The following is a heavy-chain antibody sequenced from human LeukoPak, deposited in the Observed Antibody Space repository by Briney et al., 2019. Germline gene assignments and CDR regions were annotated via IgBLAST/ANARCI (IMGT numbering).Heavy chain of an antibody. Sequence: GASVKVSCKASGYTFTSYDINWVRQAPGQGLEWMGWINPNSGGTNFAQKFQGRVTMTRDTSISTAYMELSRLRSDDTAVYYCAREKRVAGSRGGFDPWGQGTLVTVSS. CDR2: INPNSGGT. V-gene: IGHV1-2*02. CDR1: GYTFTSYD. CDR3: AREKRVAGSRGGFDP. D-gene: IGHD6-19*01. J-gene: IGHJ5*02.